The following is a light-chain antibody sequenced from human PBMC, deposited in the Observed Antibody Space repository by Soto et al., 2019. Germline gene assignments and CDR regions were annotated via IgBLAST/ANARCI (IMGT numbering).Light chain of an antibody. CDR2: DAS. V-gene: IGKV1-33*01. J-gene: IGKJ4*01. Sequence: DIQMTQSPSSLSASVGDRVTITCQASQDISNYLNWYQQKPGKAPKLLIYDASNLETGVPSRFSGSGSGTDFTFTISSLQPEDIATYCCQLYDNLPLTFGGGTKVEIK. CDR3: QLYDNLPLT. CDR1: QDISNY.